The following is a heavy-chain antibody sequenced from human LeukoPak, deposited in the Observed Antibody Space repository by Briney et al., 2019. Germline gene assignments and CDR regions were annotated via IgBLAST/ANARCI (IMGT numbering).Heavy chain of an antibody. V-gene: IGHV4-34*01. J-gene: IGHJ3*02. D-gene: IGHD6-13*01. CDR1: GGSFSGYY. CDR2: INHSGST. CDR3: ARDGGIAAAGKADAFDI. Sequence: PSETLSLTCAVYGGSFSGYYWSWIRQPPGKGLEWIGEINHSGSTNYNPSLKSRVTISVDTSKNQFSLKLSSVTAADTAVYYCARDGGIAAAGKADAFDIWGQGTMVTVSS.